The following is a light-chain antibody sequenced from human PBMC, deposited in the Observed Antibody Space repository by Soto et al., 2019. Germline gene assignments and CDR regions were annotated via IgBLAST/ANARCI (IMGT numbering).Light chain of an antibody. CDR2: DVS. CDR3: SSYTGSSTWV. CDR1: SSDVGGYNY. J-gene: IGLJ3*02. V-gene: IGLV2-14*01. Sequence: QSALTQPASVSGSPGQSITISCTGTSSDVGGYNYVSWYQQHPGKAPKLMIYDVSNRPSGVSNRFSGSKSGNTASRTISGLQAEDEADYYCSSYTGSSTWVFGGGTKLTVL.